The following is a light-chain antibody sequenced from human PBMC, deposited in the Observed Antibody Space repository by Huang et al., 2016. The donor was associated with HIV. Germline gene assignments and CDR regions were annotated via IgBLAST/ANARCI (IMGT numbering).Light chain of an antibody. V-gene: IGKV1-27*01. CDR2: AAS. CDR3: QKYDSAPRT. CDR1: RDISTF. Sequence: MTQSPPSLSASIGDRVTLTCRASRDISTFLAWYQQKPGKPPRLLIYAASILHSGVPSRFSGGGSGTNFTLTVSSLQPEDVANYYCQKYDSAPRTFGQGTKV. J-gene: IGKJ1*01.